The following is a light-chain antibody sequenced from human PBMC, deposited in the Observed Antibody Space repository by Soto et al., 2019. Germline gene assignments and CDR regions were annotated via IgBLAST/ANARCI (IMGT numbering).Light chain of an antibody. CDR1: QSVSSSY. V-gene: IGKV3-20*01. CDR2: GAS. Sequence: VLTQSPGTLSLSPGDSATLSCRGSQSVSSSYLAWSQQKTGQAPRLLIYGASSRATGIPDRLSGSGSGTDLNLTISRLEPEDFAVYYCHQYGSSPQTCGQGTKVDIK. CDR3: HQYGSSPQT. J-gene: IGKJ1*01.